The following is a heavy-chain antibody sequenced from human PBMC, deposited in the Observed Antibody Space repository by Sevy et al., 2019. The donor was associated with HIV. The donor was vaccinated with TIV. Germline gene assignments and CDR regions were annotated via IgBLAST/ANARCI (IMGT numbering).Heavy chain of an antibody. CDR3: ARENWSVGAFDI. CDR1: GFTFSSYS. D-gene: IGHD1-1*01. CDR2: ISSSSSYI. V-gene: IGHV3-21*01. J-gene: IGHJ3*02. Sequence: GESLKISCAASGFTFSSYSMNWVRQAPGKGLEWVSSISSSSSYIYYADSVKGRFTISRDNAKNSLYLQMNSLRAEDTAVYYCARENWSVGAFDIWGQGTMVTVSS.